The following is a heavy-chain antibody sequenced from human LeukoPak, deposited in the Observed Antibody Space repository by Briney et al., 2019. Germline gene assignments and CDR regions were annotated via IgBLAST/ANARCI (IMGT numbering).Heavy chain of an antibody. CDR3: ARDLYSGSYYGGHDAFDI. CDR2: VSSTSSFI. D-gene: IGHD1-26*01. J-gene: IGHJ3*02. CDR1: GFTFSSYS. V-gene: IGHV3-21*01. Sequence: GGSLRLSCAASGFTFSSYSINWVRQAPGKGLEWVSCVSSTSSFIYYANSVKGRFTISRDNAKNSLYLQMNSLRAEDTAVYYCARDLYSGSYYGGHDAFDIWGQGTMVTVSS.